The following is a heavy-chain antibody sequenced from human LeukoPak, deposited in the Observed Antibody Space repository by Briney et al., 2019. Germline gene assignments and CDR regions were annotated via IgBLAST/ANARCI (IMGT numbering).Heavy chain of an antibody. CDR1: GFTFSSYA. V-gene: IGHV3-30*04. CDR3: ARTYLSSGGWTRYYFDY. Sequence: PGGSLRLSCAASGFTFSSYAMHWVRQAPGKGLEWVAVISYDGSNKYYADSVKGRFTISRDNSKNTLYLQMNSLRAEDTAVYYCARTYLSSGGWTRYYFDYWGQGTLVTVSS. CDR2: ISYDGSNK. J-gene: IGHJ4*02. D-gene: IGHD6-19*01.